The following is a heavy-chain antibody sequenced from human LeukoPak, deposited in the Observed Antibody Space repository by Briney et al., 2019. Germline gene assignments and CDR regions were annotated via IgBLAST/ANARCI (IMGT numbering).Heavy chain of an antibody. CDR2: INQDGSEK. D-gene: IGHD1-26*01. CDR1: GFTFSYYW. V-gene: IGHV3-7*01. CDR3: ARDLVDSGSPSPPGF. J-gene: IGHJ4*02. Sequence: GGSPRLSCAASGFTFSYYWMTWVRQAPGKGLEWVANINQDGSEKYYVDSVKGRFTISRDNAKNSLYLQMNSLRAEDTAVYYCARDLVDSGSPSPPGFWGQGTLVTVSS.